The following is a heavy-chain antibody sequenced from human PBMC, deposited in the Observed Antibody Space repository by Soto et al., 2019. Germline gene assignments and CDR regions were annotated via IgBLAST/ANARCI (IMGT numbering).Heavy chain of an antibody. V-gene: IGHV4-59*01. D-gene: IGHD4-17*01. CDR2: IYYSGST. J-gene: IGHJ5*02. Sequence: QVQLQESGPGLVKPSETLSLTCTVSGGSISTYYWSWIRQPPGKGLEWIGYIYYSGSTNYNPSLESRVTISVDTSKNQFSLKLSSVTAADTAVYYCARSGYGDYENWLDPWGQGTLVTVSS. CDR3: ARSGYGDYENWLDP. CDR1: GGSISTYY.